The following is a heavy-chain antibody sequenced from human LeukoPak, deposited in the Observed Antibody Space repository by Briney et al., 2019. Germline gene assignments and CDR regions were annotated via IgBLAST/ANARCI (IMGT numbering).Heavy chain of an antibody. CDR2: INSGGSTSSVAYSGGST. CDR1: GFTVSSNH. D-gene: IGHD5-12*01. CDR3: ARESIMGGYSYGYLSYFDY. Sequence: GGSLRLSCAASGFTVSSNHMSWVRQAPGKGLEWVSGINSGGSTSSVAYSGGSTNYAESVKGRFTISRDNAKNTLYLQMNRLRAEDTAMYYCARESIMGGYSYGYLSYFDYWGQGTLVTISS. V-gene: IGHV3-53*01. J-gene: IGHJ4*02.